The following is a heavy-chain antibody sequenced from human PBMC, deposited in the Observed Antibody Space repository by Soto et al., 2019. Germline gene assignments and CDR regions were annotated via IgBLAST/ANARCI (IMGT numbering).Heavy chain of an antibody. Sequence: GESLKISCKGSGYSFTSYWISWVRQMPGKGLEWMGRIDPSDYSPSFQGHVTISADKSISTAYLQWSSLKASDTAMYYCAREVVVVPAAISWFDPWGQGTLVTVPQ. CDR1: GYSFTSYW. V-gene: IGHV5-10-1*01. CDR3: AREVVVVPAAISWFDP. J-gene: IGHJ5*02. CDR2: IDPS. D-gene: IGHD2-2*01.